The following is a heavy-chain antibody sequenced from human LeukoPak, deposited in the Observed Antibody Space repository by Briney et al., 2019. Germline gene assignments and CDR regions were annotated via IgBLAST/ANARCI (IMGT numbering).Heavy chain of an antibody. V-gene: IGHV1-8*03. J-gene: IGHJ5*02. D-gene: IGHD3-9*01. CDR3: ARGGSYFDWLLVDP. CDR2: MNPNSGNT. Sequence: GASVKVSCKASGYTFTSYDINWVRQATGQGLEWMGWMNPNSGNTGYAQKFQGRVTITRNTSISTAYMELSSLRSEDTAVYYCARGGSYFDWLLVDPWGQGTLVTVSS. CDR1: GYTFTSYD.